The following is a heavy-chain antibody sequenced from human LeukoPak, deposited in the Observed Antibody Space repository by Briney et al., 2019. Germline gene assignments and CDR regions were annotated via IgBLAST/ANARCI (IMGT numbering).Heavy chain of an antibody. D-gene: IGHD4-11*01. Sequence: GGSLRLSCAASGFTFSDYYMSWIRQAPGKGLEWVSYISSSGSTIYYADSVKGRFTISRDNAKNSLYLQMNSLRAEDTAVYYCTRIRNDYTVVDVWGRGTTVTVSS. V-gene: IGHV3-11*01. CDR3: TRIRNDYTVVDV. CDR2: ISSSGSTI. CDR1: GFTFSDYY. J-gene: IGHJ6*02.